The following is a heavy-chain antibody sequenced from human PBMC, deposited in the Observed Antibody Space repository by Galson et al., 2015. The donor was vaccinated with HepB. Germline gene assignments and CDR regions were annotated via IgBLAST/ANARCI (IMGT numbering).Heavy chain of an antibody. V-gene: IGHV5-10-1*01. D-gene: IGHD5-18*01. CDR1: GYSFTSYW. J-gene: IGHJ6*02. Sequence: QSGAEVKKPGESLRISCKGSGYSFTSYWISWVRQMPGKGLEWMGRIDPSDSYTNYSPSFQGHVTISADKSISTAYLQWSSLKASDTAMYYCARRAGYSYGYPHYYYYGMDVWGQGTTVTVSS. CDR3: ARRAGYSYGYPHYYYYGMDV. CDR2: IDPSDSYT.